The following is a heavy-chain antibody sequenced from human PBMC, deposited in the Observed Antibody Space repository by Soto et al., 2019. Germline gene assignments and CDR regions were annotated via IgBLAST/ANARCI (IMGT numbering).Heavy chain of an antibody. Sequence: VQLLESGGGLVQPGGSLRLSCAASGFTFSSYAMSWVRQAPGKGLEWVSAISGSGGSTYYADSVKGRFTISRDNSKNTLYLQMNSLRAEDTAVYYCAKDRPYDFWSGWVPFDYWGQGTLVTVSS. CDR3: AKDRPYDFWSGWVPFDY. D-gene: IGHD3-3*01. J-gene: IGHJ4*02. V-gene: IGHV3-23*01. CDR2: ISGSGGST. CDR1: GFTFSSYA.